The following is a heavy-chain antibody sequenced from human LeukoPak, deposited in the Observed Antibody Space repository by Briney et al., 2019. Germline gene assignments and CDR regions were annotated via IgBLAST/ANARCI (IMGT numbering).Heavy chain of an antibody. CDR2: IIPIFGTA. CDR1: GGTFSSYA. D-gene: IGHD5-18*01. J-gene: IGHJ3*02. Sequence: SVKVSCKASGGTFSSYAISWVRQAPGQGLEWMGGIIPIFGTANYAQKFQGRVTITADKSTSTAYMELSSLRSEDTAVYYCAREGDTAMANDAFDIWGQGTMVTVSS. CDR3: AREGDTAMANDAFDI. V-gene: IGHV1-69*06.